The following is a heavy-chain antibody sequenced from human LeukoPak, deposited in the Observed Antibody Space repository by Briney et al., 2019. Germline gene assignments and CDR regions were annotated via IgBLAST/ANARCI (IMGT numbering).Heavy chain of an antibody. CDR3: ARGSARDSSGFFEY. J-gene: IGHJ4*02. V-gene: IGHV1-2*02. D-gene: IGHD6-19*01. CDR1: GYTFTGYY. Sequence: GASVKVSCKASGYTFTGYYMHWVRQAAGQGLEWMAWINPNSGGTNYAQKFQGRVTMTRDTSISTAYMELSSLRSDDTAVYFCARGSARDSSGFFEYWGQGTLVTVSS. CDR2: INPNSGGT.